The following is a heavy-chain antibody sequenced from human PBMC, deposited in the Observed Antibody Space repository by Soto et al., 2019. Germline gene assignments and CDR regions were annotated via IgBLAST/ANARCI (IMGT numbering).Heavy chain of an antibody. CDR1: GFTFSSYS. CDR3: ARLWFGVEYMDV. D-gene: IGHD3-10*01. Sequence: GGSLRLSCAASGFTFSSYSMNWVRQAPGKGLEWVSYINSIGSSIYYADSVKGRFTISRDNAQNSLYLQMNSLRVEDTAVYYCARLWFGVEYMDVWGKGTTVTVSS. V-gene: IGHV3-48*01. CDR2: INSIGSSI. J-gene: IGHJ6*03.